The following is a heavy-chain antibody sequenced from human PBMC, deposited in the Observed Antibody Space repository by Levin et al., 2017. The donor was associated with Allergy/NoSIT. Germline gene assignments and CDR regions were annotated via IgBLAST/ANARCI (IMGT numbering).Heavy chain of an antibody. J-gene: IGHJ4*02. D-gene: IGHD1-26*01. Sequence: GGSLRLSCAASGFTFSGSAMHWVRQASGKGLEWVGRIRSKANSYATAYAASVKGRFTISRDDSKNTAYLQMNSLKTEDTAVYYCTGAAGTGDYWGQGTLVTVSS. CDR2: IRSKANSYAT. CDR1: GFTFSGSA. CDR3: TGAAGTGDY. V-gene: IGHV3-73*01.